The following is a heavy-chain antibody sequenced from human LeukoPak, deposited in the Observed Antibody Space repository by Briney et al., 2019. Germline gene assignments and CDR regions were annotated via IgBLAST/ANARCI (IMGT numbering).Heavy chain of an antibody. V-gene: IGHV4-39*07. D-gene: IGHD5-12*01. Sequence: SSETLSLTCTVSGYSISSSTYYWGWIRQSPGKGLQWIGNIYYDGSTHYNPSLKSRLTLSVDTSKNQFSLKLSSVTAADTAVYYCARASRGYDHYYYYMDVWGKGTTVTISS. J-gene: IGHJ6*03. CDR1: GYSISSSTYY. CDR3: ARASRGYDHYYYYMDV. CDR2: IYYDGST.